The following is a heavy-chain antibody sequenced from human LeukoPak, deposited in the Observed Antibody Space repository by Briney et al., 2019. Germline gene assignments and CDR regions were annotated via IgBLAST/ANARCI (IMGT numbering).Heavy chain of an antibody. CDR2: IRYDGSNK. V-gene: IGHV3-30*02. Sequence: GRSLRLSCAASGFTFSSYGMHWVRQAPAKGLERVAFIRYDGSNKYYADSAKGRFTISRDNSKNTLYLQMNSLRAEDTAVYYCAKDERRQQLAVDYWGQGTLVTVSS. CDR3: AKDERRQQLAVDY. CDR1: GFTFSSYG. D-gene: IGHD6-13*01. J-gene: IGHJ4*02.